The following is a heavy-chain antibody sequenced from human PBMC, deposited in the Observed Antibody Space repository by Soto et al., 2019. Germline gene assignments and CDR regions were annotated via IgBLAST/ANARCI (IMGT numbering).Heavy chain of an antibody. V-gene: IGHV1-8*01. CDR2: MNPNSGNT. Sequence: EASVKVSCKASGYTFTSYDINWVRQATGQGLEWMGWMNPNSGNTGYAQKFQGRVTMTRNTSISTAYMELSSLRSEDTAVYYCARGWNPYDFWSGNWYFDLWGRGTLVTVSS. D-gene: IGHD3-3*01. CDR3: ARGWNPYDFWSGNWYFDL. CDR1: GYTFTSYD. J-gene: IGHJ2*01.